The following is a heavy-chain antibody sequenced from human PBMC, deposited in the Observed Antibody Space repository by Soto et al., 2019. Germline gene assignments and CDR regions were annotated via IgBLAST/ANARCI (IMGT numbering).Heavy chain of an antibody. CDR1: GYTFTSYY. D-gene: IGHD6-19*01. J-gene: IGHJ4*02. CDR2: INPSGGST. V-gene: IGHV1-46*01. Sequence: GASVKVSCKASGYTFTSYYMHWVRQAPGQGLEWMGIINPSGGSTSYAQKFQGRVTMTRDTSTSTVYMELSSLRSVDTAVYYCARVISGWYLDYWGQGTLVTVSS. CDR3: ARVISGWYLDY.